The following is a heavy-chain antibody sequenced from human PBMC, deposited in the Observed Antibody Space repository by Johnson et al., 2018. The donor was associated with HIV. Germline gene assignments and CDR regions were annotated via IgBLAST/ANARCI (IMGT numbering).Heavy chain of an antibody. CDR2: ISSDGSNK. J-gene: IGHJ3*02. Sequence: QVQLVESGGGLVKPGGSLRLSCATSGFSFSDYYMSWIRQAPGKGLEWVAVISSDGSNKYYADSVKGRFTISRDNSKNTLYLQMNSLRTEDTALYYCARDRSYYYEKDAFDIWGQGTMVTVSS. V-gene: IGHV3-30*03. D-gene: IGHD3-22*01. CDR1: GFSFSDYY. CDR3: ARDRSYYYEKDAFDI.